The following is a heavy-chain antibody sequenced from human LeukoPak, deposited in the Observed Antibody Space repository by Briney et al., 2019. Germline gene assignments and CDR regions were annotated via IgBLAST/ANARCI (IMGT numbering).Heavy chain of an antibody. CDR1: GFTFNIYA. V-gene: IGHV3-23*01. CDR3: ASFRDPYSGSWYDY. D-gene: IGHD6-13*01. CDR2: ISSSGGST. Sequence: GGSLRLSCAASGFTFNIYAMSWVRQAPGKGLEWVSAISSSGGSTYYADSVKGRFTISRDNSKNTLYLQMNSLRAEDTAVYYCASFRDPYSGSWYDYWGQGTLVTVSS. J-gene: IGHJ4*02.